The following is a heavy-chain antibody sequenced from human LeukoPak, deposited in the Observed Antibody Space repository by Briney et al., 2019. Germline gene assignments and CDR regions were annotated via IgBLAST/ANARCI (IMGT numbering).Heavy chain of an antibody. J-gene: IGHJ3*02. V-gene: IGHV4-4*07. Sequence: SETLSLTCTVSGGSISGYYWSWIRQPAGKGLEWIGRIYTSGSTNYNPSLKSRVTMSVDTSKNQFSLKLSSVTAADTAVYYCARDPDGYYYGDYFYAFDIWGQGTMVTVSS. D-gene: IGHD4-17*01. CDR2: IYTSGST. CDR1: GGSISGYY. CDR3: ARDPDGYYYGDYFYAFDI.